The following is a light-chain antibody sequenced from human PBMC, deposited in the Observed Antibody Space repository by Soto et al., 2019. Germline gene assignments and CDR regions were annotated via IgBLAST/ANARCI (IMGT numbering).Light chain of an antibody. Sequence: QSVLTQPASMSGSPGQSITISCTGTSSDVGGYNFVSWYQQHPGKAPKLMIYHVTNQPSGVSSRFSGSKSGNTASLTISGLQAEDEADYYCSSYTSNITPYVFGTGTKVTVL. CDR1: SSDVGGYNF. V-gene: IGLV2-14*01. J-gene: IGLJ1*01. CDR2: HVT. CDR3: SSYTSNITPYV.